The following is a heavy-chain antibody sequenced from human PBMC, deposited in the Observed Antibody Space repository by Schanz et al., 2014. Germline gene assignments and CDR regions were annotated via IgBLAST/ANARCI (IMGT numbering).Heavy chain of an antibody. D-gene: IGHD2-15*01. CDR3: AKARRKSNCSGGRCFHYSYYGMDV. CDR2: IGYLGDT. CDR1: GFTLSNSD. V-gene: IGHV3-13*01. Sequence: VQLVESGGGVVQPGGSLRLSCAASGFTLSNSDMHWVRQGTGKGLEWVSTIGYLGDTYYPDSVKGRFTVSRDSGQNSLYLQMNSLRAGDTAVYYCAKARRKSNCSGGRCFHYSYYGMDVWGQGTTVTVSS. J-gene: IGHJ6*02.